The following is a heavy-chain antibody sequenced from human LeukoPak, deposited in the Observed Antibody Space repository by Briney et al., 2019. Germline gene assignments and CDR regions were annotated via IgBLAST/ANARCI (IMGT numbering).Heavy chain of an antibody. D-gene: IGHD3-10*01. V-gene: IGHV3-74*01. CDR1: GFTFSSYW. J-gene: IGHJ3*02. CDR2: INSDGSST. CDR3: ARVRAMVRGVNDAFDI. Sequence: GGSLRLSCAASGFTFSSYWMHWVRQAPGKGLVWVSRINSDGSSTTYADSVKGRFTISRDNAKNTLYLQMNSLRAEDTALYYCARVRAMVRGVNDAFDIWGQGTLVAVSS.